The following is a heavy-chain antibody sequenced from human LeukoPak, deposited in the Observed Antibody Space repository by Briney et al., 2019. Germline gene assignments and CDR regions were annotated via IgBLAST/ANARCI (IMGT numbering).Heavy chain of an antibody. CDR2: IYYSGDT. CDR1: RGSISGYS. D-gene: IGHD6-19*01. V-gene: IGHV4-59*01. Sequence: SETLSLTCTVSRGSISGYSWSWIRQSPGGVLEWIGYIYYSGDTAYNPSLKSRVTISVDTSKNQFSLKLSSVTAADTAVYYCARASSGWYNWFDPWGQGTLVTVSS. J-gene: IGHJ5*02. CDR3: ARASSGWYNWFDP.